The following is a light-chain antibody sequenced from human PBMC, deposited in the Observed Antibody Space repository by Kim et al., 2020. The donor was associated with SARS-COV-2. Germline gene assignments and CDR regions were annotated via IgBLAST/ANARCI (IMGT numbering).Light chain of an antibody. CDR2: QDS. Sequence: SYELTQPPSVSVSPGQTASITCSGDKLGDKYACWYQQKPGQSPVLVIYQDSKRPSGIPERFSGSNSGNTATLTISGTQAMDEADYYCQAWDSSNNYVFAT. CDR3: QAWDSSNNYV. CDR1: KLGDKY. V-gene: IGLV3-1*01. J-gene: IGLJ1*01.